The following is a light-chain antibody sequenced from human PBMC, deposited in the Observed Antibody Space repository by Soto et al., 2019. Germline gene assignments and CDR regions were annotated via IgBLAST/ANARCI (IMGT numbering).Light chain of an antibody. CDR3: QQFQNYPS. V-gene: IGKV1D-13*01. CDR1: QDIYSA. J-gene: IGKJ3*01. CDR2: DAS. Sequence: AIQLTQSPSSLSASVGDRVTITCRASQDIYSALAWYQQKPGKAPKLLIYDASSLKSGVPSRFSGSGSGTDFTLTISSLQPEDFATYYCQQFQNYPSFGPGTKVEIK.